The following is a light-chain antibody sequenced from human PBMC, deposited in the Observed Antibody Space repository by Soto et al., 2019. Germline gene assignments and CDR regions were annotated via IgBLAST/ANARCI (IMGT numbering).Light chain of an antibody. V-gene: IGLV2-14*01. CDR3: ISYTGSSTSYV. J-gene: IGLJ1*01. CDR1: SSDVGSYNH. CDR2: KVT. Sequence: QSVLAQPASVSGSPGQSITISCSGTSSDVGSYNHVAWYQQFPCKTPKLIIYKVTYRPSGVSHRFSASKSGNTASLTISGLQAEDEADYYCISYTGSSTSYVFGTGTKVTVL.